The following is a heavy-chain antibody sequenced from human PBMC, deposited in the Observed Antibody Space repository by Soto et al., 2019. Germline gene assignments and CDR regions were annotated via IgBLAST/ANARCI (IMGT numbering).Heavy chain of an antibody. D-gene: IGHD4-17*01. CDR2: ISGSGGST. V-gene: IGHV3-23*01. CDR3: ARDPNGDYVGAFEI. CDR1: GFAFNSYV. J-gene: IGHJ3*02. Sequence: PGGSLRLSCAASGFAFNSYVMSWVRQAPGKGLEWVSAISGSGGSTYYADSVKGRFTISRDNSKNMLYVQMSTLRAEDTALYYCARDPNGDYVGAFEIWGQGTMVTVSS.